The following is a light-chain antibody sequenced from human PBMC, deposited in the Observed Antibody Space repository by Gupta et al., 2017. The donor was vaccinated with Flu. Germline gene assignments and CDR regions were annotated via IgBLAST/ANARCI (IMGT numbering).Light chain of an antibody. CDR3: QQYGGSLPYT. CDR2: GAS. Sequence: IVLTQSPGSLSLSPGERATLPCRASQGVTSTYFAWYQQKPGQAPRLLIYGASRRATGIPDRFSGSGSGTDFTLTISRLEPEDFAVYYCQQYGGSLPYTFGQGTKLEIK. V-gene: IGKV3-20*01. CDR1: QGVTSTY. J-gene: IGKJ2*01.